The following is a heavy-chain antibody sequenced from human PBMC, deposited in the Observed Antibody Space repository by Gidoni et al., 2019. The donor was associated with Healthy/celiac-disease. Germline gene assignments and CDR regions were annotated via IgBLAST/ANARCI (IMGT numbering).Heavy chain of an antibody. CDR3: ARDRQGDYAFDY. D-gene: IGHD4-17*01. CDR1: GKTFTGYY. Sequence: QVQLVQSGAEGKKTGASVKVACKASGKTFTGYYMQWVRQAPGQGLEWMGWINPNSGGTNYAQKFQGWVTMTRDTSISTAYMELSRLRSHDTSVYYCARDRQGDYAFDYWGQGTLVTVSS. J-gene: IGHJ4*02. V-gene: IGHV1-2*04. CDR2: INPNSGGT.